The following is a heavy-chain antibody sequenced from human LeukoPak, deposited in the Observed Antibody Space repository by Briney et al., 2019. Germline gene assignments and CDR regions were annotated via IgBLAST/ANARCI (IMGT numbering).Heavy chain of an antibody. CDR3: ARHLGGSSLFDY. CDR2: ISYTGST. D-gene: IGHD6-13*01. V-gene: IGHV4-39*01. J-gene: IGHJ4*02. Sequence: PSETLSLTCTVSGGSISSTNYLWGWIRQPPGKGLEWFGSISYTGSTYYNPSLKSPVSISVDTSKNHFSLRLTSVTAAGTAVYYCARHLGGSSLFDYWGQGTLVTVSS. CDR1: GGSISSTNYL.